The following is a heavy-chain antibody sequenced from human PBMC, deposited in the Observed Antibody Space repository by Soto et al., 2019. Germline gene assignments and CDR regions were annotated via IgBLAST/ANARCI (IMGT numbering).Heavy chain of an antibody. D-gene: IGHD3-3*01. CDR2: ISSSSSYI. Sequence: GGSLRLSCAASGFTFSSYSMNWVRQAPGKGLEWVSSISSSSSYIYYADSVKGRFTISRDNAKNSLYLQMNSLRAEDTAVYYCARPLPAIFGVVTPASDAFDIWGQGTMVTVSS. J-gene: IGHJ3*02. CDR1: GFTFSSYS. V-gene: IGHV3-21*01. CDR3: ARPLPAIFGVVTPASDAFDI.